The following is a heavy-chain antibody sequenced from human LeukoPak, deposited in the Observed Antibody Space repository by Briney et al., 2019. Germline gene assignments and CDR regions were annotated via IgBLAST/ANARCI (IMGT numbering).Heavy chain of an antibody. D-gene: IGHD3-10*01. CDR2: INHSGST. Sequence: PSETLSLTCAVYGGSFSGYYWSWIRQPPGKGLEWIGEINHSGSTNYNPSLKSRVTISVDTSKNQFSLKLSSVTAADTAVYYCARQSVRAYYYGSGSYSNAFDIWGQGTMVTVSS. J-gene: IGHJ3*02. CDR3: ARQSVRAYYYGSGSYSNAFDI. CDR1: GGSFSGYY. V-gene: IGHV4-34*01.